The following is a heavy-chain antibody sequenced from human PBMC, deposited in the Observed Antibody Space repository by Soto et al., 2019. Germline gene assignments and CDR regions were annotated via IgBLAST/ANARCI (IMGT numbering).Heavy chain of an antibody. D-gene: IGHD3-22*01. CDR2: ISYDGSNK. CDR3: AKNLRYYDSSGYFGYYYYGMDV. CDR1: GFTFSSYG. J-gene: IGHJ6*02. Sequence: GGSLRLSCAASGFTFSSYGMHWVRQAPGKGLEWVAVISYDGSNKYYADSVKGRFTISRDNSKNTLYLQMNSLRAEDTAVYYCAKNLRYYDSSGYFGYYYYGMDVWGQGTTVTVPS. V-gene: IGHV3-30*18.